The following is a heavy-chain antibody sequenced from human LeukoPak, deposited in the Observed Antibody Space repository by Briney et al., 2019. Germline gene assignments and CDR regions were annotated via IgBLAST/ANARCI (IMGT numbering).Heavy chain of an antibody. CDR3: ARDPYYYDSSGYYHGGYYFDC. Sequence: PGGSLRLSCAASGFTFSSYAMHWVRQAPGKGLEWVAVISYDGSNKYYADSVKGRFTISRDNSKNTPYLQMNSLRAEDTAVYYCARDPYYYDSSGYYHGGYYFDCWGQGTLVTVSS. J-gene: IGHJ4*02. V-gene: IGHV3-30-3*01. CDR1: GFTFSSYA. D-gene: IGHD3-22*01. CDR2: ISYDGSNK.